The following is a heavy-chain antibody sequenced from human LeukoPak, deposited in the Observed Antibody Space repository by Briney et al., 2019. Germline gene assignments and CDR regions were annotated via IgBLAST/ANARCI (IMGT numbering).Heavy chain of an antibody. Sequence: ASVKVSCKASGYTFTSYDINWVRQATGQGLEWVGWMNPNSGNTGYAQKFQGRVTMTRNTSISTAYMELSSLRSEDTAVYYCARHPYYYYYMDVWGKGTTVTVSS. CDR1: GYTFTSYD. V-gene: IGHV1-8*01. CDR2: MNPNSGNT. CDR3: ARHPYYYYYMDV. J-gene: IGHJ6*03.